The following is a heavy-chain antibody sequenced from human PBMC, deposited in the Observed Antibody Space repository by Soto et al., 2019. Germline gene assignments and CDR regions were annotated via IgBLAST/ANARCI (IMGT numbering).Heavy chain of an antibody. CDR3: ARGPPGYFDY. J-gene: IGHJ4*02. V-gene: IGHV1-3*01. Sequence: QVHLVQSGAEVKTPGGSVKVSCTASGYTFTTYTMHWVRQAPGQRLEWMGWINSGSGDTKYSQKFQGRVTISRDTSASTAYLELSSLRSEDTAVYYCARGPPGYFDYWGQGTLVTVSS. CDR2: INSGSGDT. CDR1: GYTFTTYT.